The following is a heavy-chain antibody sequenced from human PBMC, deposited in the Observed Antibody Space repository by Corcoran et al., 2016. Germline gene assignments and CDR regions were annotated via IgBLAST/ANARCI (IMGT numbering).Heavy chain of an antibody. CDR1: GYSISSGYY. CDR2: IYHSGST. CDR3: VRGSSGYGYVSDY. Sequence: QVQLQESGPGLVKPSETLSLTCTVSGYSISSGYYWGWIRQPPGKGLEWIGSIYHSGSTYFNPSLQSRVTISVDTSKNQFSLKLRSVTAADTAVYYCVRGSSGYGYVSDYWGQGSLVTVSS. V-gene: IGHV4-38-2*02. D-gene: IGHD3-10*02. J-gene: IGHJ4*02.